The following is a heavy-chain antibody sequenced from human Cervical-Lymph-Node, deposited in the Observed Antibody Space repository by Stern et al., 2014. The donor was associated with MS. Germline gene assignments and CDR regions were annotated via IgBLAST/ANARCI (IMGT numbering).Heavy chain of an antibody. CDR2: IYPGDSET. Sequence: VQLVQSGAEVRKPGESLRISCEVSGYRFTNYWIGWVRPMPGKSLEWMGIIYPGDSETRYSPSFQGQVTILVDKSNTTTYLQWSSLKVSDTAMYYCARRGHGYMGIDYWGQGALVTVSS. J-gene: IGHJ4*02. CDR3: ARRGHGYMGIDY. CDR1: GYRFTNYW. D-gene: IGHD5-24*01. V-gene: IGHV5-51*03.